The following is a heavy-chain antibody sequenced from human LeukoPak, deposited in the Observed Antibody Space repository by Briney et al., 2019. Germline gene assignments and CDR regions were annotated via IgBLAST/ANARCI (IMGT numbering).Heavy chain of an antibody. CDR2: IFYSGST. CDR3: ARGGYGGSD. Sequence: SETLSLTCTVSGGSISSYYWSWIRQPPGKGLEWIGYIFYSGSTNYNPSLKSRVTISVDTSKNQFSLRLSSVTAADTAVYYCARGGYGGSDWGQGTLVTVSS. D-gene: IGHD4-23*01. CDR1: GGSISSYY. J-gene: IGHJ4*02. V-gene: IGHV4-59*01.